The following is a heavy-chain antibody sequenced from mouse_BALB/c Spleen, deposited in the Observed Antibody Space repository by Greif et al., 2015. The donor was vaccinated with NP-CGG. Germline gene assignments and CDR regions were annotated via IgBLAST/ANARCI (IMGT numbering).Heavy chain of an antibody. D-gene: IGHD2-1*01. CDR3: AGGRND. CDR1: GFNIKDTY. Sequence: EVQLQQSGAELVKPGASVKLSCTASGFNIKDTYMHWVKQRPEQGLEWIGRIDPANGNTKYDPKFQGKATITADTSSNTAYLQLSRLTSEDTAVYYCAGGRNDWGQGTTRTVSA. J-gene: IGHJ2*01. CDR2: IDPANGNT. V-gene: IGHV14-3*02.